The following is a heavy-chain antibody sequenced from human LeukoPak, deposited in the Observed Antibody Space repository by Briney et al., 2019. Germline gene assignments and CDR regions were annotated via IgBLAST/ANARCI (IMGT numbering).Heavy chain of an antibody. CDR3: ARDLWSSGFDP. D-gene: IGHD6-19*01. V-gene: IGHV4-39*07. J-gene: IGHJ5*02. Sequence: PSETLSLTCTVSGGSISSSSYYWGWIRQPPGKGLEWIGSIYYSGSTYHNSSLKSRVTISIDTSKNQFSLKLSSVTAADTAVYYCARDLWSSGFDPWGQGTLVTVSS. CDR1: GGSISSSSYY. CDR2: IYYSGST.